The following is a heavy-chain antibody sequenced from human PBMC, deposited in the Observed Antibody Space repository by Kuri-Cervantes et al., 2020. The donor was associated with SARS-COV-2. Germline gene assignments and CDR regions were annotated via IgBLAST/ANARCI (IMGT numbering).Heavy chain of an antibody. CDR1: GFTFSSYA. CDR3: ARDQRNANWDY. Sequence: GESLKISCAASGFTFSSYAMSWVRQAPGKGLECVSAISGSGGSTYYAYPVKGRFTISRDNSKNTLYLQMISLRAEDTALYYCARDQRNANWDYWGQGTLVTVSS. J-gene: IGHJ4*02. D-gene: IGHD2-2*01. V-gene: IGHV3-23*01. CDR2: ISGSGGST.